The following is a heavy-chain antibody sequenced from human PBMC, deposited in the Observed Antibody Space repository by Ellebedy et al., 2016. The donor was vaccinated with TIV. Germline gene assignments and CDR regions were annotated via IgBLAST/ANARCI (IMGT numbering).Heavy chain of an antibody. V-gene: IGHV1-24*01. Sequence: AASVQVSCKVSGYPLTELTMHWVRHAPGKGLEWMGGFDPEDGETINAQKFQGRVTMTEDTSTDTAYMELSSLRSEDTAVHYCATRGGNVWGKGTQVTVFS. D-gene: IGHD4-23*01. CDR1: GYPLTELT. CDR3: ATRGGNV. J-gene: IGHJ4*02. CDR2: FDPEDGET.